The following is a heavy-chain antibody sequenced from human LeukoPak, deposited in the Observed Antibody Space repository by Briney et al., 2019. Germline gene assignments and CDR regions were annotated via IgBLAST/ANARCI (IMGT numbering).Heavy chain of an antibody. V-gene: IGHV4-4*07. CDR2: IYTSGST. J-gene: IGHJ6*03. CDR3: AGVPAAIHDYYYYMDV. Sequence: SETLSLTCPAPGGSISSYYWSWIRQPAGKGLEGIGRIYTSGSTNYNPSLKSRVTMSVDTSKNQFSLKLSSVTAADTAVYYCAGVPAAIHDYYYYMDVWGKGTTVTVSS. D-gene: IGHD2-2*02. CDR1: GGSISSYY.